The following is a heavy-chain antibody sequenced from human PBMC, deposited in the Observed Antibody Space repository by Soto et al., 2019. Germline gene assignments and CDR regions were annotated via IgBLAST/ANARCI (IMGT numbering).Heavy chain of an antibody. CDR3: ARGDYYDSSGYSQVGAFDI. CDR1: GGTFSSYA. V-gene: IGHV1-69*13. Sequence: SVKVSCKASGGTFSSYAISWVRQAPGQGLEWMGEIIPIFGTANYAQKFQGRVTITADESTSTAYMELSSLRSEDTAVYYCARGDYYDSSGYSQVGAFDIWGQGTMVTVSS. CDR2: IIPIFGTA. D-gene: IGHD3-22*01. J-gene: IGHJ3*02.